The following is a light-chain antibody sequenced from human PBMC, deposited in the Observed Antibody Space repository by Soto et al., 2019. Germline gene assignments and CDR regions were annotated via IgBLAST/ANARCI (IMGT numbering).Light chain of an antibody. CDR2: LEGSGSY. V-gene: IGLV4-60*02. Sequence: QPVLTQSSSACASLGSSVKLTCTLSSGHSSYIIAWHQQQPGKAPRYLMKLEGSGSYHKGSGVPDRFSGSSTGADRYLTISTLQFEDEADYYCETWDFNTRVFGGGTKLTVL. CDR3: ETWDFNTRV. J-gene: IGLJ2*01. CDR1: SGHSSYI.